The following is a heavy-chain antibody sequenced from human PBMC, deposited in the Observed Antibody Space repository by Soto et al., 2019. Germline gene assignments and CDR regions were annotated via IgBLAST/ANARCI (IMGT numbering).Heavy chain of an antibody. Sequence: QVQLVESGGGVVQPGRSLRLSCAASGFTFSSYAMHWVRQAPGKGLEWVAVISYDGSNKYYADSVKGRFTISRDNSKNTLYLQMNSLRAEDTAVYYCARVSFDFWSGSDPLGYWGQGTLVTVSS. D-gene: IGHD3-3*01. J-gene: IGHJ4*02. CDR3: ARVSFDFWSGSDPLGY. V-gene: IGHV3-30-3*01. CDR2: ISYDGSNK. CDR1: GFTFSSYA.